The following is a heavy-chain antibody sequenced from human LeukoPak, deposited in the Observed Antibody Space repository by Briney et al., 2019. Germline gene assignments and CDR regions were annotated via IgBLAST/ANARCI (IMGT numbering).Heavy chain of an antibody. CDR3: ARVRRRTLAGQLYNWFDP. D-gene: IGHD6-13*01. CDR2: IYYSGST. Sequence: SETLSLTCTVSGGSISSYYWSWIRQPPGKGLEWIGYIYYSGSTNYNPSLKSRVTISVDTSKNQFSLKLSSVTAADTAVYYCARVRRRTLAGQLYNWFDPWGQGTLVTVSS. V-gene: IGHV4-59*01. J-gene: IGHJ5*02. CDR1: GGSISSYY.